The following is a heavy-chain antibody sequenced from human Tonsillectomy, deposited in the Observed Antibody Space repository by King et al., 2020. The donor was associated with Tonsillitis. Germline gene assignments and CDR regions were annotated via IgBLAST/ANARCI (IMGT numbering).Heavy chain of an antibody. V-gene: IGHV4-39*01. CDR3: ARASYYDYVWGSYRPHYYFDY. D-gene: IGHD3-16*02. CDR2: IYYSGST. J-gene: IGHJ4*02. CDR1: GGSISSSSYY. Sequence: LQLQESGPGLVKPSETLSLTCTVSGGSISSSSYYWGWIRQPPGKGLEWIGSIYYSGSTYYNPSLKSRVTISVDTSKNQFSLKLSSVTAADTAVYYCARASYYDYVWGSYRPHYYFDYWGQGTLVTVSS.